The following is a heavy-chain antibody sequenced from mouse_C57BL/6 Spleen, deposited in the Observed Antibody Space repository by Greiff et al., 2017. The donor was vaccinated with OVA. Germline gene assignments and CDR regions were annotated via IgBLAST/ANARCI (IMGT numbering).Heavy chain of an antibody. CDR2: INPSNGGT. J-gene: IGHJ4*01. CDR1: GYTFTSYW. D-gene: IGHD2-2*01. CDR3: ARLGGYDDYAMDY. V-gene: IGHV1-53*01. Sequence: VQLQQPGTELVKPGASVKLSCKASGYTFTSYWMHWVKQRPGQGLEWIGNINPSNGGTNYNEKFKSKATLTVDKSSSTAYMQLSSLTSEDSAVYYCARLGGYDDYAMDYWGQGTSVTVSS.